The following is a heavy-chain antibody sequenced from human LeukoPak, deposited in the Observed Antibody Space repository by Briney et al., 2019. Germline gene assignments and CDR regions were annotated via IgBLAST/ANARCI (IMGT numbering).Heavy chain of an antibody. Sequence: GGSLRLSCAASGFTFSSYEMNWVRQAPGKGLEWVSQISSSGGTKYYADSVKGRFTISRDNAKNSLYLQMNSLRAEDTAVYYCARGTIAAAGYYYFDYWGQGTQVTVSS. V-gene: IGHV3-48*03. CDR1: GFTFSSYE. CDR3: ARGTIAAAGYYYFDY. CDR2: ISSSGGTK. D-gene: IGHD6-13*01. J-gene: IGHJ4*02.